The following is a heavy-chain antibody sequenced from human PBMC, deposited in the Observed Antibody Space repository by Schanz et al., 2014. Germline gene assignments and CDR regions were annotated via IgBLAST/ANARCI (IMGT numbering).Heavy chain of an antibody. Sequence: EVQLVESGGGLVQPGGSLRLSCAASGFTFSSYSMNWVRQAPGKGLVWVSYISSASSTINYADSVKGRFTVSRDNAENALYLQMNSLRAEDTGLYFCARGGSGSHYRLDYWGQGTLVTVSS. J-gene: IGHJ4*02. CDR1: GFTFSSYS. D-gene: IGHD1-26*01. CDR3: ARGGSGSHYRLDY. V-gene: IGHV3-48*01. CDR2: ISSASSTI.